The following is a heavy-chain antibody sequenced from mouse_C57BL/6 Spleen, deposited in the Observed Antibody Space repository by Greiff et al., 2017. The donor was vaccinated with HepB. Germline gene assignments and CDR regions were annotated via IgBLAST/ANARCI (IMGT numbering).Heavy chain of an antibody. V-gene: IGHV5-6*01. CDR2: ISSGGSYT. CDR1: GFTFSSYG. D-gene: IGHD1-1*01. CDR3: ARHGGSSSFDD. J-gene: IGHJ2*01. Sequence: EVQRVESGGDLVKPGGSLKLSCAASGFTFSSYGMSWVRQTPDKRLEWVATISSGGSYTYYPDSVKGRFTISRDNAKNTLYLQMSSLKSEDTAMYYCARHGGSSSFDDWGQGTTLTVSS.